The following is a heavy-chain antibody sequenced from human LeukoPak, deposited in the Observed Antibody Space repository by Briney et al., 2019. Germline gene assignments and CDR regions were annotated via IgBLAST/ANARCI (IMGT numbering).Heavy chain of an antibody. CDR1: GYTFTGYY. Sequence: ASVKVSCKASGYTFTGYYMHWVRQAPGQGLEWMGWINPNSGGTNYAQKFQGRVTMTRDTSISTAHMELSRLRSDDTAVYYCASPGRGYSYGLDAFDIWGQGTMVTVSS. V-gene: IGHV1-2*02. J-gene: IGHJ3*02. CDR2: INPNSGGT. CDR3: ASPGRGYSYGLDAFDI. D-gene: IGHD5-18*01.